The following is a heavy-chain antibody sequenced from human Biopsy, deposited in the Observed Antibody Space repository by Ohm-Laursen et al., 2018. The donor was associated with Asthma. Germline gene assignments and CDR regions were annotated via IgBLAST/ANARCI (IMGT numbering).Heavy chain of an antibody. CDR3: ARGDSSGWSHYYFDY. Sequence: SLRLSCAASGFTVSRDHMFWVRQAPGKGLEWVSVIYSGGTPHTADSVRGRFTISRDFSKNTLHLQMHSLRVEDTAVYYCARGDSSGWSHYYFDYWGQGTLDTVSS. V-gene: IGHV3-53*01. J-gene: IGHJ4*02. CDR1: GFTVSRDH. CDR2: IYSGGTP. D-gene: IGHD6-19*01.